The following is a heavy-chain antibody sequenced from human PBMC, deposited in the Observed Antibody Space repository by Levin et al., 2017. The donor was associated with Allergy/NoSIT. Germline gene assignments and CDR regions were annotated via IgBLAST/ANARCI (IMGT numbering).Heavy chain of an antibody. CDR3: ASPPPGSSSSFS. CDR1: GFTFSSYA. Sequence: PGGSLRLSCAASGFTFSSYAMHWVRQAPGKGLEWVAVISYDGSNKYYADSVKGRFTISRDNSKNTLYLQMNSLRAEDTAVYYCASPPPGSSSSFSWGQGTLVTVSS. J-gene: IGHJ5*02. D-gene: IGHD6-6*01. V-gene: IGHV3-30-3*01. CDR2: ISYDGSNK.